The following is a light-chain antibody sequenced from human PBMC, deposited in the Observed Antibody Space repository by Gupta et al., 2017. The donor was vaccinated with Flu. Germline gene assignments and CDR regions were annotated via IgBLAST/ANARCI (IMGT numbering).Light chain of an antibody. CDR1: RTVLYSLNNRNY. CDR3: QQWVDALS. V-gene: IGKV4-1*01. CDR2: SAS. J-gene: IGKJ4*01. Sequence: DIVMTQSPESLAVSLGERATINCKSSRTVLYSLNNRNYLAWYQQKPGQPPRLLIHSASIRASGVPDRFSGSGSGTDFTLTISSLQADDVAVDYCQQWVDALSCGGGTKVEIK.